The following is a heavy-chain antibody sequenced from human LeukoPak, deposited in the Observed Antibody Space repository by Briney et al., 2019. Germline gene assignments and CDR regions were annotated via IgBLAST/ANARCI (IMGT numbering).Heavy chain of an antibody. Sequence: NRGESLKISCKGSGYSFTSYWMGWVRQMPGKGLEWMGIIYPGDSDTRYCPSFQGQVTISADKSISTAYLQWSSLKASDTAMYYCARPRRAAAGNVYYMDVWGKGTTVTVSS. CDR3: ARPRRAAAGNVYYMDV. J-gene: IGHJ6*03. CDR2: IYPGDSDT. V-gene: IGHV5-51*01. D-gene: IGHD6-13*01. CDR1: GYSFTSYW.